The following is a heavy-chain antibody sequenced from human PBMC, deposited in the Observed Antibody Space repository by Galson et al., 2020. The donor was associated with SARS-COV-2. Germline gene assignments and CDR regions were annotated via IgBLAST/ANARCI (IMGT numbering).Heavy chain of an antibody. Sequence: GGSLRLSCAASGLTFSSYWMHWVRQAPGKGLVWVSRINSDESSTLYAGSVKGRFTISRDNAKNTLYLQMNSLRAEDTAVYYCARASVAAPNLLDVWGKGTTVTVSS. V-gene: IGHV3-74*01. D-gene: IGHD6-6*01. CDR3: ARASVAAPNLLDV. J-gene: IGHJ6*04. CDR2: INSDESST. CDR1: GLTFSSYW.